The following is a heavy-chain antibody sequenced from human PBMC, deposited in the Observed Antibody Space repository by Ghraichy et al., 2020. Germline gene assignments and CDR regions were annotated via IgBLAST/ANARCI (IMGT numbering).Heavy chain of an antibody. D-gene: IGHD1-7*01. CDR2: ISGSGDGT. V-gene: IGHV3-23*01. Sequence: GGSLRLSCAASGFTFSNYALPWVRQAPGKGLEWVSVISGSGDGTHYADSVKGRFTISRDNSKNTLYLQMNSLRADDTALYYCAKDKNYLDVFDIWGQGTMVTVSS. J-gene: IGHJ3*02. CDR3: AKDKNYLDVFDI. CDR1: GFTFSNYA.